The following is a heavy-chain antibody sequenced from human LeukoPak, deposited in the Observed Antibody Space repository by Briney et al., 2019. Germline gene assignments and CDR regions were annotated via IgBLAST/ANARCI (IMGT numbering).Heavy chain of an antibody. CDR3: ARDQYDFPDAFDI. CDR2: IIPIFGTA. CDR1: GGTFSSYA. Sequence: GSSVKVSCKASGGTFSSYAISWVRQAPGQGLEWMGGIIPIFGTANYAQKFQGRVTITADKSTSSAYMELSSLRSEDTAVYYCARDQYDFPDAFDIWGQGTMVTVSS. J-gene: IGHJ3*02. V-gene: IGHV1-69*06. D-gene: IGHD3-3*01.